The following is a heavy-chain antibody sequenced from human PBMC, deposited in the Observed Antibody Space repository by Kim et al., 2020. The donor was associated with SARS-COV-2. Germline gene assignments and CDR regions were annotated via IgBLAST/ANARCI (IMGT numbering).Heavy chain of an antibody. CDR1: GFTFSSYW. D-gene: IGHD3-16*02. Sequence: GGSLRLSCAASGFTFSSYWMSWVRQAPGKGLEWVANIKQDGSEKYYVDSVKGRFTISRDNAKNSLYLQMNSLRAEDTAVYYCARELGGVIALYYFDYWGQGTLVTVSS. J-gene: IGHJ4*02. V-gene: IGHV3-7*01. CDR2: IKQDGSEK. CDR3: ARELGGVIALYYFDY.